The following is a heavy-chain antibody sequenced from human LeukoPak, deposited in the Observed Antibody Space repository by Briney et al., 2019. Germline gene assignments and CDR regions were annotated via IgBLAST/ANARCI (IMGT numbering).Heavy chain of an antibody. V-gene: IGHV3-33*01. D-gene: IGHD2-2*01. CDR1: GFTFSSYG. CDR2: IWYDGSNK. CDR3: ARDPHHPRYCSSTSCSNSGAFDI. J-gene: IGHJ3*02. Sequence: PGGSLRLSCAASGFTFSSYGMQWVRQAPGKGLEWVAVIWYDGSNKYYADSVKGRFTISRDNSKNTLYLQMNSLRAEDTAVYYCARDPHHPRYCSSTSCSNSGAFDIWGQGTMVTVSS.